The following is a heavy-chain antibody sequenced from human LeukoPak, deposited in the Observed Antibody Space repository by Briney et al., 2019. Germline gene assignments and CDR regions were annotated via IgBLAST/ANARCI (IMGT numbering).Heavy chain of an antibody. J-gene: IGHJ5*02. Sequence: GRSLRLSCADSGLTFGTSAMHWARQAPGKGLEWVAVVSFDGSNEKYADSVRGRFTISRDNSKKMLYLQMNSLSREDTAVYYYVRGVGYTLLSWGQGTPVTVSS. CDR3: VRGVGYTLLS. D-gene: IGHD1-1*01. CDR2: VSFDGSNE. V-gene: IGHV3-30-3*01. CDR1: GLTFGTSA.